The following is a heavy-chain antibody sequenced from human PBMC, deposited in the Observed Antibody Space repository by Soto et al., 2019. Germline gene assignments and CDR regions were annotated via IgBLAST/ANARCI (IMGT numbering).Heavy chain of an antibody. CDR2: IIPIFGTA. J-gene: IGHJ4*02. V-gene: IGHV1-69*01. CDR3: ASTAAGTGY. D-gene: IGHD6-13*01. CDR1: GGTFSSYA. Sequence: QVQLVQSGAEVKKPGSSVKVSCTASGGTFSSYAISWVRQAPGQGLEWMGGIIPIFGTANYAQKFQGRVTITADESTSPAYMELSSLRSEDTAVYFCASTAAGTGYWGQGTLVTVSS.